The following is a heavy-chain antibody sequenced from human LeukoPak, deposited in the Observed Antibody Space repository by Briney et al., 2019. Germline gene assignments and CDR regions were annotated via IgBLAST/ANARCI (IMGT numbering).Heavy chain of an antibody. V-gene: IGHV4-34*01. CDR1: GGSFSGYY. D-gene: IGHD4-17*01. Sequence: SETLSLTCAVYGGSFSGYYWSWIRQPPGKGLEWIGEINHGGSTNYNPSLKSRVTISVDTSRNQFSLKLSSVTAADTAVYYCATCTVQAYYYYGMDVWGQGTTVTVSS. CDR3: ATCTVQAYYYYGMDV. J-gene: IGHJ6*02. CDR2: INHGGST.